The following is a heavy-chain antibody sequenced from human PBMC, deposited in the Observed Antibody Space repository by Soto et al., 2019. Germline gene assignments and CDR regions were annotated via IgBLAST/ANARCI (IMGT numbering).Heavy chain of an antibody. V-gene: IGHV1-18*01. D-gene: IGHD3-22*01. CDR3: ARLLGYYDSSGSHPAYFDY. J-gene: IGHJ4*02. CDR1: GYTFTSYG. CDR2: ISAYNGNT. Sequence: ASVKVSCKASGYTFTSYGISWVRQAPGQGLEWMGWISAYNGNTNYAQKLQGRVTMTTDTSTSTAYMELRSLRSDDTAVYYCARLLGYYDSSGSHPAYFDYWGQGTLVTVSS.